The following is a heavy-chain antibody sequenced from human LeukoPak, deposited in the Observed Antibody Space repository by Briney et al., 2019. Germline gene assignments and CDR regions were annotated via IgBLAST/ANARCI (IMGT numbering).Heavy chain of an antibody. V-gene: IGHV4-39*01. CDR2: IYYSGST. J-gene: IGHJ6*03. Sequence: SETLSLTCTVSGGSISSSSYYWGWIRQPPGKGLEWIGSIYYSGSTYYNPSLKSRVTISVDTSKNQFSLKLSSVTAADTAVYYCARHRSIVVVPAAYYYYYHMDVWGKGTTVTVSS. D-gene: IGHD2-2*01. CDR1: GGSISSSSYY. CDR3: ARHRSIVVVPAAYYYYYHMDV.